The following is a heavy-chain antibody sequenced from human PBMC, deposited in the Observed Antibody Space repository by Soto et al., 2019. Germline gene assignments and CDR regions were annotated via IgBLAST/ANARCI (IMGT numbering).Heavy chain of an antibody. V-gene: IGHV1-69*02. CDR2: IIPVRGIA. CDR3: APNFAPHPPNGSRTSCSPYHLDY. D-gene: IGHD2-2*01. J-gene: IGHJ4*02. CDR1: GGTFSSYT. Sequence: SVKVSCKASGGTFSSYTISWVRQAPGQGLEWMGRIIPVRGIANYAQKFKGRVTITADKSTSTAYMELSSLRSEEPAVYYCAPNFAPHPPNGSRTSCSPYHLDYRAQGTLVTVAS.